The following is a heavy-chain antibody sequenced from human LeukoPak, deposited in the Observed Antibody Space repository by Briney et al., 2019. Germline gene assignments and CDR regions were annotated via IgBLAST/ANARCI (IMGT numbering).Heavy chain of an antibody. V-gene: IGHV3-53*01. CDR1: GLTVSSNF. Sequence: GGSLRLSCAATGLTVSSNFMSWVRQAPGKGLEWVSVIYGGGSTYYADSVKGRFTISRDTPKNTLYLQMNSLRVEDTAVYYCASWPVGWYGEDSWGQGTLVTVSS. CDR2: IYGGGST. J-gene: IGHJ4*02. CDR3: ASWPVGWYGEDS. D-gene: IGHD6-19*01.